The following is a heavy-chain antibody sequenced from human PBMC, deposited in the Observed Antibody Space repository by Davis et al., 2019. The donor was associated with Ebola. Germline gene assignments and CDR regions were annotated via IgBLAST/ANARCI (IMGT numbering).Heavy chain of an antibody. CDR1: GFTFSSYS. Sequence: GESLKISCAASGFTFSSYSMNWVRQAPGKGLEWVSSISSSSSYIYYADSVKGRFTISRDNAKNSLYLQMNSLRAEDTAVYYCAKSFDYGSGSNYMTFDIWGQGTMVTVSS. V-gene: IGHV3-21*04. J-gene: IGHJ3*02. D-gene: IGHD3-10*01. CDR3: AKSFDYGSGSNYMTFDI. CDR2: ISSSSSYI.